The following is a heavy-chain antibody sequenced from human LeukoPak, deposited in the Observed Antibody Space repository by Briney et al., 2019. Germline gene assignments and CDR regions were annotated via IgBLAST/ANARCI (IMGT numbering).Heavy chain of an antibody. V-gene: IGHV4-39*07. J-gene: IGHJ5*02. Sequence: SETLSLTCTVSGGSISSSSYYWGWIRQPPGKGLEWIGSIYYSGSTYYNPSLKSRVTISVDTSKNQFSLKLSSVTAAHTAVYYRARKPCRSSRCYTPSPPAHNWFDPWGQGTLVTVSS. CDR3: ARKPCRSSRCYTPSPPAHNWFDP. D-gene: IGHD2-2*02. CDR2: IYYSGST. CDR1: GGSISSSSYY.